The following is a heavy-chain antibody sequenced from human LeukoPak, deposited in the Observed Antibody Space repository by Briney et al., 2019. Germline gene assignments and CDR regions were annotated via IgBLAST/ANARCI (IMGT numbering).Heavy chain of an antibody. D-gene: IGHD7-27*01. J-gene: IGHJ3*02. CDR3: ARITWGAFDI. V-gene: IGHV4-59*10. CDR1: GGSFSGYY. Sequence: KLSETLSLTCAVYGGSFSGYYWSGIRQPAGKGLEWIGRIYTSGSTNYNPSLKSRVTISVDTSKNQFSLKLSSVTAADTAVYYCARITWGAFDIWGQGTMVTVSS. CDR2: IYTSGST.